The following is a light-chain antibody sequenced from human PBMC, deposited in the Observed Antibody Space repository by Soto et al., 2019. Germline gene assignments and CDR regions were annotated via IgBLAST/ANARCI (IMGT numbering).Light chain of an antibody. CDR1: GSNFGAGYD. V-gene: IGLV1-40*01. J-gene: IGLJ2*01. Sequence: QSVLTQPPSVSGAPGRRVPISCPGGGSNFGAGYDVHWYQHLPGTAPKLFIYANDNRPSGVPDRFSGSKSDTSASLAITGLQAEDEADYYCQSWDSSLSAVVFGGGTKLTVL. CDR2: AND. CDR3: QSWDSSLSAVV.